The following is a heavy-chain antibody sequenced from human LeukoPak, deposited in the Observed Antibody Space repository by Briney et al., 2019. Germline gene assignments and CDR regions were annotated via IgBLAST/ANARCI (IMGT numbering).Heavy chain of an antibody. CDR3: ARVGYDYVWGSYRYCYYFDY. Sequence: PSETLSLTCAVYGGSFSGYYWSWIRQPPGKGLEWIGEINHSGSTNYNPSLKSRVTISVDTSKNQFSLKLSSVTAADTAVYYCARVGYDYVWGSYRYCYYFDYWGQGTLSPSPQ. J-gene: IGHJ4*02. CDR1: GGSFSGYY. D-gene: IGHD3-16*02. CDR2: INHSGST. V-gene: IGHV4-34*01.